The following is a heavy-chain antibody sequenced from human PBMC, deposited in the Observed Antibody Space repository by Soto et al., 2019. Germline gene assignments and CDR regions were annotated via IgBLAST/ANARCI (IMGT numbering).Heavy chain of an antibody. CDR2: IPQDGSDG. CDR3: ARDHLILPAHDFFYGSDV. D-gene: IGHD2-21*02. CDR1: GFTLSMYS. V-gene: IGHV3-7*03. J-gene: IGHJ6*02. Sequence: DVQLKESGGGLVQPGPSLRLSCAVSGFTLSMYSMTWVRQAPGKGLEWVAKIPQDGSDGHYLDSVKGRFTISRDNAKNSVYLQMISLRADDTAVYYCARDHLILPAHDFFYGSDVWGQGAKVTVSS.